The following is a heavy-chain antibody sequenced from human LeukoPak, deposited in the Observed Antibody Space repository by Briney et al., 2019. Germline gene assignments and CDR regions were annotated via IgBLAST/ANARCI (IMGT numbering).Heavy chain of an antibody. CDR3: ARHLNTDMVKGPFDY. V-gene: IGHV4-59*08. D-gene: IGHD5-18*01. J-gene: IGHJ4*02. Sequence: SETLSLTCTVSGGSISTYYWSWIRQSPGKGLEWIGYIHYSGTTNYNPSLKSRGTISVDTSKNQFSLKLSSVTAADTAVYYCARHLNTDMVKGPFDYWGQGTLVTVSS. CDR2: IHYSGTT. CDR1: GGSISTYY.